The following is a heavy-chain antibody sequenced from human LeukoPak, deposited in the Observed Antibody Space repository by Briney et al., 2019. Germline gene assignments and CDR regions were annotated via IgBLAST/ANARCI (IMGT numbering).Heavy chain of an antibody. CDR3: ARVVVAARYYYYYGMDV. J-gene: IGHJ6*02. CDR1: GYSFTSYW. D-gene: IGHD2-15*01. V-gene: IGHV5-51*01. CDR2: IYPGDSDT. Sequence: GESLKISCKGSGYSFTSYWIGWVGQMPGKGLEWMGIIYPGDSDTRYSPSFQGQVTISADKSISTAYLQWSSLKASDTAMYYCARVVVAARYYYYYGMDVWGQGTTVTVSS.